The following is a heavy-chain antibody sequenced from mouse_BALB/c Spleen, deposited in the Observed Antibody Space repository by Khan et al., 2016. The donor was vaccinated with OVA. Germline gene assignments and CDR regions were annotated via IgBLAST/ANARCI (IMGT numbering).Heavy chain of an antibody. CDR2: ILPGSGRN. V-gene: IGHV1-9*01. J-gene: IGHJ3*01. Sequence: QVQLKQSGAELMKPGASVKISCKATGYTFSSYWIEWVKQRPGHGLEWIGEILPGSGRNNYNEKFKGKATFTADTSSNTAYMQLSSLTSEDSAVYYCARGNYYGSSSWFGYCGQGTLVTVSA. CDR3: ARGNYYGSSSWFGY. CDR1: GYTFSSYW. D-gene: IGHD1-1*01.